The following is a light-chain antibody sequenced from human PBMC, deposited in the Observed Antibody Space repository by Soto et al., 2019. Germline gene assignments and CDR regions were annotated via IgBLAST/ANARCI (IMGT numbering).Light chain of an antibody. J-gene: IGKJ1*01. CDR3: QQYYSGGT. CDR1: QGISSY. V-gene: IGKV1-8*01. Sequence: AIRMTQSPSSLSASTGDRVNITCRASQGISSYLAWYQQKPGKAPKLLIYAASTLQSGVPSRFSGSGSGTDFTLTISCLQSEDFATYYCQQYYSGGTFGQGTKVEIK. CDR2: AAS.